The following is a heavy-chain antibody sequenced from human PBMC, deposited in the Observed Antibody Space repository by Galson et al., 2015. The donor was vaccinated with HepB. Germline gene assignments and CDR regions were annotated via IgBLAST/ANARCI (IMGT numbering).Heavy chain of an antibody. J-gene: IGHJ4*02. D-gene: IGHD3-3*01. CDR3: ASSKGDFWSGYYTGYCFDY. V-gene: IGHV3-53*01. CDR1: GFTVSSNY. CDR2: IYSGGST. Sequence: SLRLSCAASGFTVSSNYMSWVRQAPGKGLEWVSVIYSGGSTYYADSVKGRFTISRDNSKNTLYLQMNSLRAEDTAVYYCASSKGDFWSGYYTGYCFDYWGQGTLVTVSS.